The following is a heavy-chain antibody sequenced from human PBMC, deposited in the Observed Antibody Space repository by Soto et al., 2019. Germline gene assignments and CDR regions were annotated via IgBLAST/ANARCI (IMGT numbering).Heavy chain of an antibody. V-gene: IGHV4-61*01. CDR1: GGSVSSGTYY. J-gene: IGHJ6*02. D-gene: IGHD5-12*01. CDR3: ARVLRDDYLSVVYGLDV. Sequence: QVQLQESGPGLVKPSETLSLTCTVSGGSVSSGTYYWSWIRQPPGKGLEWIGYIYYSGGTNYNPSLKSRVTISMDTSKNQFSLKLRSVTAADTAVYYCARVLRDDYLSVVYGLDVWGQGTSVTVSS. CDR2: IYYSGGT.